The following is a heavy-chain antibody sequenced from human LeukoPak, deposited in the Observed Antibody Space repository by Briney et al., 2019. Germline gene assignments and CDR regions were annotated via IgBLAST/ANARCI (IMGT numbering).Heavy chain of an antibody. CDR1: GDSFSSNSVG. Sequence: SQTLSLTCVISGDSFSSNSVGWDWIRQSPSRGLEWLGRTYYRSKWYNDYAVFVKSRITINPDTSKNQFSLHLNSVTPEDTAVYYCARDGYTYFDYWGQGTLVTVSS. D-gene: IGHD5-24*01. CDR2: TYYRSKWYN. CDR3: ARDGYTYFDY. J-gene: IGHJ4*02. V-gene: IGHV6-1*01.